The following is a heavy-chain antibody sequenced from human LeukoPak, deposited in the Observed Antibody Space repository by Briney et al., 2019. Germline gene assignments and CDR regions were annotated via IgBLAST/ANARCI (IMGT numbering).Heavy chain of an antibody. V-gene: IGHV4-59*01. CDR3: ARMYYDFWSGYYQAYYYMDV. J-gene: IGHJ6*03. Sequence: PSETLSLTCTVSGGSISSYYWSWIRQPPGKGLEWIGYIYYSGSTNYNPSLKSRVTISVDTSKNQFSLKLSSVPAADTAVYYCARMYYDFWSGYYQAYYYMDVWGKGTTVTVSS. D-gene: IGHD3-3*01. CDR1: GGSISSYY. CDR2: IYYSGST.